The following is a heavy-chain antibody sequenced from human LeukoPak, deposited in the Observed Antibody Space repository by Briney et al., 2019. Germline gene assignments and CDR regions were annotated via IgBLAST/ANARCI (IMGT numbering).Heavy chain of an antibody. CDR2: IKEDGSEK. V-gene: IGHV3-7*01. D-gene: IGHD3-22*01. CDR1: GFTFSRSW. J-gene: IGHJ3*02. Sequence: GGSLRLSCAASGFTFSRSWMRWVRQAPGKGLEWVANIKEDGSEKKYVDSVKGRFTVSRDNAKNSLYLQMNSLRAEDTAVYYCARDSGYYDSSGYYPLHDAFDIWGQGTMVTVSS. CDR3: ARDSGYYDSSGYYPLHDAFDI.